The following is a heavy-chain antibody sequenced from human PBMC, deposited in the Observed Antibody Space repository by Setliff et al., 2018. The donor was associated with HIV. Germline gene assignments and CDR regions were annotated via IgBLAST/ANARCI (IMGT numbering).Heavy chain of an antibody. V-gene: IGHV3-48*01. Sequence: PGGSLRLSCAASGFTFSSYSMNWVRQAPGKGLEWLSYISGNSGTKYYADSVKGRFTISRDNAKNSLYLQINSLRAEDTAVYYCAKDARWNYVGFDYWGQGTLVTVSS. J-gene: IGHJ4*02. CDR2: ISGNSGTK. CDR3: AKDARWNYVGFDY. CDR1: GFTFSSYS. D-gene: IGHD1-7*01.